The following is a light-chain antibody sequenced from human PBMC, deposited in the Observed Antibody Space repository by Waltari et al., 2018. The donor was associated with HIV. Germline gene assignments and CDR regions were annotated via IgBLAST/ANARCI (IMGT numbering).Light chain of an antibody. V-gene: IGLV2-14*01. CDR1: GSDIAVYNY. CDR2: NTT. Sequence: QSALTQPASVSGSPGQSITISCIGSGSDIAVYNYISWYQHPPDGAPRLVVFNTTSRPAGSPFRFAGSKSGNTASLTISGLQADDEGIYYCSSYASGGSLLFGGGTKVTVL. J-gene: IGLJ3*02. CDR3: SSYASGGSLL.